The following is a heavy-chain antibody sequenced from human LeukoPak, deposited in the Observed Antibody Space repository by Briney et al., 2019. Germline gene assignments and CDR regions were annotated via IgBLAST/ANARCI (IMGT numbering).Heavy chain of an antibody. Sequence: TGGSLRLSCAASGFTFSSYWMSWVRQAPGKGLEWVANIKQDGSEKYYVDSVKGRFTISRDNAKNSLYLQMNSLRAEDTAVYYCASGGVPAANLGIDYWGQGTLVTVSS. V-gene: IGHV3-7*01. J-gene: IGHJ4*02. CDR1: GFTFSSYW. D-gene: IGHD2-2*01. CDR3: ASGGVPAANLGIDY. CDR2: IKQDGSEK.